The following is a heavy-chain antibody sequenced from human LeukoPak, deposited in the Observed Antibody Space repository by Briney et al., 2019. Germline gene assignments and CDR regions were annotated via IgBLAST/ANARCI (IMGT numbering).Heavy chain of an antibody. CDR3: ARDRGCSSTSCYLDGMDV. CDR2: IYYSGST. CDR1: GGSISSGDYY. D-gene: IGHD2-2*01. J-gene: IGHJ6*02. Sequence: PSQTLSLTCTVSGGSISSGDYYWSWIRQPPGTGLEWIGYIYYSGSTYYNPSLKSRVTISVDTSKNQFSLKLSSVTAADTAVYYCARDRGCSSTSCYLDGMDVWGQGTTVTVSS. V-gene: IGHV4-30-4*01.